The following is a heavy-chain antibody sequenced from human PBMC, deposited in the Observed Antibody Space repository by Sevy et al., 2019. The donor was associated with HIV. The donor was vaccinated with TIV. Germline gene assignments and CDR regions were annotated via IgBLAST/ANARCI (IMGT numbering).Heavy chain of an antibody. J-gene: IGHJ5*02. CDR2: ISSSGSTI. CDR1: GFTFSSYE. Sequence: GGSLRLSCAASGFTFSSYEMNWVRQAPGKGLEWVSYISSSGSTIYYADSVKGRFTISRDNAKNSLYLQMTSLRAEDTAVYYCARGVVGLINWFDPWGQGTPVTVSS. D-gene: IGHD2-15*01. CDR3: ARGVVGLINWFDP. V-gene: IGHV3-48*03.